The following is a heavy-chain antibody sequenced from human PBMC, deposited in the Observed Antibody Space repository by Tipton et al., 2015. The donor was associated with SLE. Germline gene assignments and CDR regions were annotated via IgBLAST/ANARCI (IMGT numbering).Heavy chain of an antibody. Sequence: TLSLTCAVYGGSFSGYYWSWIRQPPGKGLEWIGEINHSGSTNYNPSLKSRVTISVDTSKNQFSLKLSSVTAADTAVYYCARDSDAGVVVVAATGYFDLWGRGTLVTVSS. CDR3: ARDSDAGVVVVAATGYFDL. CDR2: INHSGST. D-gene: IGHD2-15*01. V-gene: IGHV4-34*01. J-gene: IGHJ2*01. CDR1: GGSFSGYY.